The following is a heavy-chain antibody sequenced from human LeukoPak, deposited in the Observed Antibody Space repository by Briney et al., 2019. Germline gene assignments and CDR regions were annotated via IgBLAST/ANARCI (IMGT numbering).Heavy chain of an antibody. D-gene: IGHD6-19*01. CDR2: INPSGGST. Sequence: GASVKVSCKASGYTFTSYYMHWVRQAPGQGLEWMGIINPSGGSTSHAQKFQGRVTMTRDTSTSTVYMELSSLRSEDTAVYYCARTPLRYSSGPDAFDIWGQGTMVTVSS. V-gene: IGHV1-46*01. J-gene: IGHJ3*02. CDR1: GYTFTSYY. CDR3: ARTPLRYSSGPDAFDI.